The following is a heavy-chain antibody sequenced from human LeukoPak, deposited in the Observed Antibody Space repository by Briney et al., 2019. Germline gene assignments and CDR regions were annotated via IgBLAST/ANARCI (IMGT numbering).Heavy chain of an antibody. CDR2: ISYDGSNK. Sequence: PGGSLRLSCAASGFIFSSCAMHWVRQAPGKGLEWVAVISYDGSNKYYADSVKGRFTISRDNSRNTLYLQMNSLRAEDTAVYYCARGSGYLETFDYWGQGTLVTVSS. V-gene: IGHV3-30*04. J-gene: IGHJ4*02. CDR1: GFIFSSCA. D-gene: IGHD3-22*01. CDR3: ARGSGYLETFDY.